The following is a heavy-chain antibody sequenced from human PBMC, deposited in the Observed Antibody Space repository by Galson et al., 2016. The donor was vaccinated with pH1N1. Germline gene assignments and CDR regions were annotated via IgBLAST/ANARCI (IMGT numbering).Heavy chain of an antibody. CDR2: ISFSGGAT. Sequence: SLRLSCAASGFSFSSYSMNWVRQAPGKGLEWVGGISFSGGATFYADSVKGRLTISRDNSKNMVYLQMNNLRAEDTARYYCTKDRFDDYWSFLDYWGQGTLVTVSS. D-gene: IGHD3-3*01. CDR3: TKDRFDDYWSFLDY. V-gene: IGHV3-23*01. J-gene: IGHJ4*02. CDR1: GFSFSSYS.